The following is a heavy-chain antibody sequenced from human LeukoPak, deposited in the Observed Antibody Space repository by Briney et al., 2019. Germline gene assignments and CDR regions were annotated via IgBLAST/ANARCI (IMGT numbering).Heavy chain of an antibody. CDR3: AREIAYYDSSGYGY. J-gene: IGHJ1*01. D-gene: IGHD3-22*01. Sequence: SETLSLTCTVSGGSISSYYWSWIRQPAGKGLGWIGRIYTSGSTNYNPSLKSRVTMSVDTSKNQFSLMLSSVTAADTAVYYCAREIAYYDSSGYGYWGQGTLVTVSS. CDR1: GGSISSYY. CDR2: IYTSGST. V-gene: IGHV4-4*07.